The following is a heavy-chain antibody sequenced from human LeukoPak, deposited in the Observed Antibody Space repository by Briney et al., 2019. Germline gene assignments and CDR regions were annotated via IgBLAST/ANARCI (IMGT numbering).Heavy chain of an antibody. CDR2: ISSSSSYI. CDR3: ARASRLDG. J-gene: IGHJ4*02. CDR1: GFTFSSYS. D-gene: IGHD1-1*01. V-gene: IGHV3-21*01. Sequence: GGSLRLSCAASGFTFSSYSMNWVRQAPGERLEWVSSISSSSSYIYYADSVKGRFTISRDDAKNSLFLQMNSLRAEDTAVYYCARASRLDGWGQGTLVTVSS.